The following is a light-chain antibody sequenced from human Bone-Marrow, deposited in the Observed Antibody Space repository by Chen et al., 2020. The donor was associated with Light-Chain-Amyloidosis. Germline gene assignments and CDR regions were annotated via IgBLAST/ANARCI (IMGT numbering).Light chain of an antibody. CDR3: MQSLQTPLT. CDR2: LGS. Sequence: DIVMTQSPVSLPVTPGEPASISCKSSQSLLNSNGYNFLDWYLQKPGQSPQLLIFLGSNRASGVPDRFSGSGSGTDFTLKIRRVEAEDVGMYFCMQSLQTPLTFGGGTKVEIK. J-gene: IGKJ4*01. CDR1: QSLLNSNGYNF. V-gene: IGKV2-28*01.